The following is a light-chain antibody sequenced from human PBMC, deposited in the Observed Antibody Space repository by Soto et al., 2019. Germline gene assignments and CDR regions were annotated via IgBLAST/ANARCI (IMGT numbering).Light chain of an antibody. CDR3: QPSYSTRP. Sequence: EIQMAQAPSSLSASVGDRVTIACRASQSISSYLNWYQQKPGKAPKLLIYAASSLQSGVPSRFSGSGSGTDFTLTIRSLQPEDFATYYCQPSYSTRPFGQGTKVDIK. CDR1: QSISSY. CDR2: AAS. V-gene: IGKV1-39*01. J-gene: IGKJ1*01.